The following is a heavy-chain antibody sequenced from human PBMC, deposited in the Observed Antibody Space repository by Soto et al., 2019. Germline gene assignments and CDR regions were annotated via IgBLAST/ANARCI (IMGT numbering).Heavy chain of an antibody. J-gene: IGHJ4*02. V-gene: IGHV1-2*02. CDR1: GCTFTGHY. Sequence: AAAVKVSCKASGCTFTGHYMHWVRQAPGQGLEWLGWINPHSGDTTYAQRFQGRVTMTRDTSISTAYMELSRLRFDDTAVYYCAPVVRGVTLDYWGQGTLVTVSS. D-gene: IGHD3-10*01. CDR2: INPHSGDT. CDR3: APVVRGVTLDY.